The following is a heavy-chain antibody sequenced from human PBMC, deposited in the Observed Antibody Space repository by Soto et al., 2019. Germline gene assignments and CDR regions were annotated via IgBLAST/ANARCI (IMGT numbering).Heavy chain of an antibody. V-gene: IGHV4-39*01. J-gene: IGHJ4*02. CDR2: LFYSGAT. D-gene: IGHD6-25*01. CDR1: GGSISSNSYY. CDR3: ARHAAFEPVRGVSERCDY. Sequence: SETLSLTCTVSGGSISSNSYYWDWIRQPPGKGLEWIGSLFYSGATYHNPSLQRRVTISVDTSKNQFSLHLSSVTAAYTAVNYSARHAAFEPVRGVSERCDYWGQGTLVIVSS.